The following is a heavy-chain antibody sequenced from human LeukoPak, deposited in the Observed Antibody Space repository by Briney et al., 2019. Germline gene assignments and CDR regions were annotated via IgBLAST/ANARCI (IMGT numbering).Heavy chain of an antibody. CDR3: ARRGSYNYYYYMDV. CDR1: GGSISSGSYY. J-gene: IGHJ6*03. V-gene: IGHV4-61*02. D-gene: IGHD1-26*01. CDR2: IYTSGST. Sequence: SETLSLTCTVSGGSISSGSYYWSWIQQPAGKGLEWFGLIYTSGSTNYNPSLKCRVTISVDTSKNQFSLKLSSVTAADTAVYYCARRGSYNYYYYMDVWGKGTTVTVSS.